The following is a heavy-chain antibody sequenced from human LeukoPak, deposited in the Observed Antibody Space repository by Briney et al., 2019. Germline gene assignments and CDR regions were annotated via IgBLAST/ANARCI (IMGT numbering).Heavy chain of an antibody. D-gene: IGHD3-22*01. CDR1: GFTFSSYA. Sequence: GGSLRLSCAASGFTFSSYAMNWVRQAPGKGLEWVSSISSTSSYIYYADSVKGRSTISRDNAKNSLYLQMNSLRAEDTAVYYCARDMGYYYDSSGYYGSDYWGQGTLVTVSS. J-gene: IGHJ4*02. CDR3: ARDMGYYYDSSGYYGSDY. V-gene: IGHV3-21*01. CDR2: ISSTSSYI.